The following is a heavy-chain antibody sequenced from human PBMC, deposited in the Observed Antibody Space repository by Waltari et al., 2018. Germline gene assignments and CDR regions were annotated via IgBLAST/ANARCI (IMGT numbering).Heavy chain of an antibody. CDR2: MSYTGAT. J-gene: IGHJ3*01. D-gene: IGHD5-12*01. CDR3: ATYIGASVGTAAFDV. CDR1: GVSITSNRHY. V-gene: IGHV4-39*01. Sequence: QLQLQESGPGLVKPSETLSLTCSVSGVSITSNRHYWGWIRQPPGQGREWIGTMSYTGATYSSPSLQSRVTISRDTSKNQLSLTLGSVTAADTAVYYCATYIGASVGTAAFDVWGQGTMVTVSS.